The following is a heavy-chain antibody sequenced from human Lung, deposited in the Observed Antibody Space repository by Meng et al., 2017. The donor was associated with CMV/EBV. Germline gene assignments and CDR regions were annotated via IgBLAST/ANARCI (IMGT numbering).Heavy chain of an antibody. J-gene: IGHJ6*02. CDR2: MNPNSGNT. CDR3: ARTRIEVEPDGRKIKYYNYGMDV. CDR1: EYMFTTYD. V-gene: IGHV1-8*01. D-gene: IGHD2-2*01. Sequence: ASXXVSXKASEYMFTTYDINWVRQATGQGLEWMGWMNPNSGNTGYAQKFQGRVTLTRVTSISTAYMELISLTSDDTAVYYCARTRIEVEPDGRKIKYYNYGMDVXGQGXTVTVSS.